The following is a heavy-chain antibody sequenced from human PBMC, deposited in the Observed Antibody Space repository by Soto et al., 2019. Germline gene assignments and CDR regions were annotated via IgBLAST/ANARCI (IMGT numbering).Heavy chain of an antibody. V-gene: IGHV1-69*02. CDR2: IIPILGIA. CDR1: GGTFSSYT. D-gene: IGHD3-10*01. J-gene: IGHJ4*02. CDR3: ANPDYGSGSYFRNDY. Sequence: QVQLVQSGAEVKKPGSSVKVSCKASGGTFSSYTISWVRQAPGQGLERMGRIIPILGIANYAQKFQGRVTITADKSTSTAYMELSSLRSEDTAVYYCANPDYGSGSYFRNDYWGQGTLVTVSS.